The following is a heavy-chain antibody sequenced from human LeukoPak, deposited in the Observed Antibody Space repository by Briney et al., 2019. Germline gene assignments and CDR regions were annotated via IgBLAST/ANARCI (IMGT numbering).Heavy chain of an antibody. J-gene: IGHJ4*02. D-gene: IGHD6-13*01. V-gene: IGHV3-33*01. CDR2: IWYDGSNK. Sequence: GGSLRLSCAASGFTFSSYGMHWVRQAPGKGLEWVAVIWYDGSNKYYADSVKGRFTISRDNSKNTLYLQMNSLRAEDTAVYYCAREARGSSSWYYFDYWGQETLVTVSS. CDR3: AREARGSSSWYYFDY. CDR1: GFTFSSYG.